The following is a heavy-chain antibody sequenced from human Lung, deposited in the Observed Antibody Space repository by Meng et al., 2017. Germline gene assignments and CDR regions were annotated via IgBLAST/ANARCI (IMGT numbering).Heavy chain of an antibody. J-gene: IGHJ4*02. V-gene: IGHV3-21*01. CDR3: ARGDGSGSLFEN. CDR2: IRESGNYR. CDR1: GFALSDYS. Sequence: EVQLVESGGGLVKPGGSLRLSCAASGFALSDYSMNWVRRAPGKGVAWVSSIRESGNYRYYADSVKGRFTVTRDNAKNSLYLQMNSLRAEDTAVYYCARGDGSGSLFENWGQGTLVTVSS. D-gene: IGHD3-10*01.